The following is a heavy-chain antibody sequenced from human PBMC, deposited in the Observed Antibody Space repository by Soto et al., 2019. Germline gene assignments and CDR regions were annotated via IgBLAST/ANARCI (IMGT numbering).Heavy chain of an antibody. CDR1: GYTFTGYY. J-gene: IGHJ6*03. V-gene: IGHV1-2*04. CDR2: INPNSGGT. CDR3: ARERLNYYYMDV. Sequence: GASVKVSCKASGYTFTGYYMHCVRQAPGQGLEWMGWINPNSGGTNYAQKFQGWVTMTRDTSISTAYMELSRLRSDDTAVYYCARERLNYYYMDVWGKGTTVTVSS.